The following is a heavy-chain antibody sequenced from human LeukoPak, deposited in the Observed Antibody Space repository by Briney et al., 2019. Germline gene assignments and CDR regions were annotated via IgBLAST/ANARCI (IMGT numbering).Heavy chain of an antibody. CDR3: ATGDKELLFKRGKGGFDP. CDR2: ISYDGSNK. J-gene: IGHJ5*02. Sequence: RGSLRLSCAASGVTLSSYAMHWVRQAPGKGLEWGAIISYDGSNKYYAESVKGRLTISRDNSTNTLYLQMNSLRAEATAVYYCATGDKELLFKRGKGGFDPWGKGTMVTVSS. V-gene: IGHV3-30*04. CDR1: GVTLSSYA. D-gene: IGHD2-2*01.